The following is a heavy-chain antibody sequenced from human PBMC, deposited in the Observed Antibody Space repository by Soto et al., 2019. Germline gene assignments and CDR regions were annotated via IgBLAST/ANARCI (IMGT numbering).Heavy chain of an antibody. Sequence: ASVKVSCKASGYTFTSYGISWVRQAPGQGLEWMGWISAYNGNTNYAQKLQGRVTMTTDTSTSTAYMELRSLRSDDTAVYYCARAGLTIFGVVTEYNWFDPWGQGTLVTVSS. CDR1: GYTFTSYG. J-gene: IGHJ5*02. D-gene: IGHD3-3*01. CDR3: ARAGLTIFGVVTEYNWFDP. V-gene: IGHV1-18*01. CDR2: ISAYNGNT.